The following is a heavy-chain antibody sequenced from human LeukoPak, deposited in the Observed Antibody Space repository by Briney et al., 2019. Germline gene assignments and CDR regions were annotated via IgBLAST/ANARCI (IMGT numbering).Heavy chain of an antibody. CDR3: AKELYEQQLMYYFDY. J-gene: IGHJ4*02. D-gene: IGHD6-13*01. CDR1: GFTFSSYG. V-gene: IGHV3-33*06. CDR2: IWFGGSNK. Sequence: GGSLRLSCAASGFTFSSYGMHWVRQAPGKGLEWVAVIWFGGSNKYYADSVKGRFTISRDNSKNTLYLQMNSLRAEDTAVYYCAKELYEQQLMYYFDYWGQGTLVTVSS.